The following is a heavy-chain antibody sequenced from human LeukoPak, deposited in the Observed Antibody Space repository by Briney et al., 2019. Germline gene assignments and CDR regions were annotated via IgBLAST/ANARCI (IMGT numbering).Heavy chain of an antibody. V-gene: IGHV1-18*01. CDR2: ISAYNGNT. J-gene: IGHJ5*02. CDR3: ARDGTYYYGSGSPNWFDP. CDR1: GYTFTSYG. D-gene: IGHD3-10*01. Sequence: GASVKVPCKASGYTFTSYGISWVRQAPGQGLEWMGWISAYNGNTNYAQKLQGRVTMTTDTSTSTAYMELRSLRSDGTAVYYCARDGTYYYGSGSPNWFDPWGQGTLVTVSS.